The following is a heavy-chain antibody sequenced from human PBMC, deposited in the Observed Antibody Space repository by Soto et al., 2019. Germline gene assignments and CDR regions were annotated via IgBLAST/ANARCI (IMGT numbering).Heavy chain of an antibody. CDR3: ASLPQGYYDRSGRLIDY. V-gene: IGHV3-11*01. J-gene: IGHJ4*01. CDR1: GFTFSDYY. Sequence: QVQLVESGGGLVKPGGSLRLSCASSGFTFSDYYMSWIRQAPGKGLEWVAYISAGGSDIYYGDSVKGRFTVSRDNIKKSLYLQMSNLRADDTAIYYCASLPQGYYDRSGRLIDYWGHGTLVTVSS. D-gene: IGHD3-22*01. CDR2: ISAGGSDI.